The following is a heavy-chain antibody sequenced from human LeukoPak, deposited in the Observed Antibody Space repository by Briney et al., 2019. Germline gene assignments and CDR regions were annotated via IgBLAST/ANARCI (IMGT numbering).Heavy chain of an antibody. V-gene: IGHV1-46*01. CDR2: INPSGGST. D-gene: IGHD3-22*01. Sequence: ASVKVSCKASGYTFTGYYMHWVRQAPGQGLEWMGIINPSGGSTSYAQKFQGRVTMTRDMSTSTVYMELSSLRSEDTAVYYCARVGSSGYNYYFDYWGQGTLVTVSS. CDR1: GYTFTGYY. CDR3: ARVGSSGYNYYFDY. J-gene: IGHJ4*02.